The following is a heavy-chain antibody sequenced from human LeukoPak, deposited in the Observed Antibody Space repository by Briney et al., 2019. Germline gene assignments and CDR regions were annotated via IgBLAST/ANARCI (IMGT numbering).Heavy chain of an antibody. V-gene: IGHV3-66*01. CDR3: ARVGGSWYSIYYYYYMDV. Sequence: GGSLRLSCVASGFTLRSYVMNWVRQTPGKGLEWVSVIYSGGSTYYADSVKGRFTISRDNSKNTLYLQMNSLRAEDTAVYYCARVGGSWYSIYYYYYMDVWGKGTTVTISS. CDR1: GFTLRSYV. CDR2: IYSGGST. D-gene: IGHD2-15*01. J-gene: IGHJ6*03.